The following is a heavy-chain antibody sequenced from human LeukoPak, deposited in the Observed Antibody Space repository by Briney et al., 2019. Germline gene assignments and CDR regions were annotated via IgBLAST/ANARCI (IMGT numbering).Heavy chain of an antibody. V-gene: IGHV3-30*03. Sequence: GRSLRLSCAASKFTFSSFGMHWVRQAPGKGLEWVAIISYDGSNKYYADSVKGRFTISRDNSKNTLYLQMNSLRAEDTAVYYCARAPRSWGFDYWGQGTLVTVSS. CDR2: ISYDGSNK. CDR1: KFTFSSFG. CDR3: ARAPRSWGFDY. D-gene: IGHD7-27*01. J-gene: IGHJ4*02.